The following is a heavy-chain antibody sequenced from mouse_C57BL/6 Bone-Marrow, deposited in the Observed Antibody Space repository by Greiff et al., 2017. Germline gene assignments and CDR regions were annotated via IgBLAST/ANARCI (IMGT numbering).Heavy chain of an antibody. CDR1: GYTFTSYG. J-gene: IGHJ1*03. CDR3: AREGYCGQGYFDV. V-gene: IGHV1-81*01. CDR2: IYPRSGNT. Sequence: QVHVKQSGAELARPGASVKLSCKASGYTFTSYGISWVKQRTGQGLEWIGEIYPRSGNTYYNEKFKGKATLTADKSSSTAYMELRSLTSEDSAVYFCAREGYCGQGYFDVWGTGTTVTGSS.